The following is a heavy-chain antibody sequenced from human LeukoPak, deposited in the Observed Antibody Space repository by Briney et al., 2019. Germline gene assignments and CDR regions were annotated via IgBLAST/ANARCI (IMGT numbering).Heavy chain of an antibody. CDR1: GGSFSGYH. CDR3: ARDGNYLWKIFDY. D-gene: IGHD4-11*01. J-gene: IGHJ4*02. V-gene: IGHV4-34*01. CDR2: INHSGST. Sequence: SETLSLTCAVYGGSFSGYHWSWIRQPPGKGLEWIGEINHSGSTNYNPSLKSRVTISVDTSKNQFSLKLSSVTAADTAVYYCARDGNYLWKIFDYWGQGTLVTVSS.